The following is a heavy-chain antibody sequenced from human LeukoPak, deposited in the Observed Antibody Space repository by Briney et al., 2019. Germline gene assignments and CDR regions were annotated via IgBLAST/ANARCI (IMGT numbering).Heavy chain of an antibody. Sequence: ASVKVSCKSSGYTFTSYYMHWVRQAPGQGLEWMGIINPIGGSTRYAQKFQGRVTMTRDTYTSTVYMELSSLRSKDTAVYYCARGGIAAAGMSFDYWGQGTLVTVCS. CDR2: INPIGGST. CDR1: GYTFTSYY. V-gene: IGHV1-46*01. D-gene: IGHD6-13*01. CDR3: ARGGIAAAGMSFDY. J-gene: IGHJ4*02.